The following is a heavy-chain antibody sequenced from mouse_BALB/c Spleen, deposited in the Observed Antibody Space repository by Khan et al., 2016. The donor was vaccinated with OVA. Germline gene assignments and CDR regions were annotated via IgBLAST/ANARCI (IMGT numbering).Heavy chain of an antibody. J-gene: IGHJ3*01. CDR1: GYTFTDFT. CDR2: VNTYYGDA. CDR3: ARGGGGDRFAY. Sequence: QVQLQQSGAELVRPGVSVKISCKGSGYTFTDFTMHWVKQSHAKSLEWIGVVNTYYGDATYNQKFKGKATMTVDKSSTTAYMVLARLTSEDSAIYYCARGGGGDRFAYWGQGTLVTVSA. V-gene: IGHV1S137*01.